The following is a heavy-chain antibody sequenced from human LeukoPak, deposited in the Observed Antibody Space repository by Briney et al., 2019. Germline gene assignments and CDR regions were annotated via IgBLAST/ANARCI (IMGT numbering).Heavy chain of an antibody. Sequence: GGSLRLSCAASGFSFSSYWMHWVRQAPGKGLVWVSRIKTDGSSATYADSVKGRFTISRDTSENTLYLQMNSLRVEDAAVYYCARDRLQYFDYWGQGTLVTVSS. CDR3: ARDRLQYFDY. V-gene: IGHV3-74*01. CDR2: IKTDGSSA. D-gene: IGHD3-16*01. CDR1: GFSFSSYW. J-gene: IGHJ4*02.